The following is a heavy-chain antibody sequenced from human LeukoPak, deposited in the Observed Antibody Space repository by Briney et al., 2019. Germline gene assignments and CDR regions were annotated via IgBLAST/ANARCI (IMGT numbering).Heavy chain of an antibody. CDR3: GRVSGYSYGTFDY. CDR1: GGSISSSSYY. D-gene: IGHD5-18*01. CDR2: IYYSGST. V-gene: IGHV4-39*07. J-gene: IGHJ4*02. Sequence: SGTLSLTCTVSGGSISSSSYYWGWIRQPPGKGLEWIGSIYYSGSTYYNPSLKSRVTISVDTSKNQFSLKLSSVTAADTAVYYCGRVSGYSYGTFDYWGQGTLVTVSS.